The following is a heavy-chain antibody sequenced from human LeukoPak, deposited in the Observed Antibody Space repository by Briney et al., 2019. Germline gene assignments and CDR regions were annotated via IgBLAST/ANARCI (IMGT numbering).Heavy chain of an antibody. D-gene: IGHD3-16*02. CDR1: GFTFSSYS. J-gene: IGHJ4*02. CDR2: ILSSSSYI. V-gene: IGHV3-21*01. CDR3: ARSFYDYVWGSYPEDNDY. Sequence: VGCLRLSCAASGFTFSSYSMNWVRQAPGKGLEWVSSILSSSSYIYYADSVKGRFTISRDNAKNSLYLQMNSLRAEDTAVYYCARSFYDYVWGSYPEDNDYWGQGTLVTVS.